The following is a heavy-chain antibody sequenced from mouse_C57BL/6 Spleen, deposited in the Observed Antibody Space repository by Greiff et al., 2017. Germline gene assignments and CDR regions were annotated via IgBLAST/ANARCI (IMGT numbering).Heavy chain of an antibody. D-gene: IGHD2-3*01. CDR3: ARACDGYLDY. CDR1: GYTFTSYW. CDR2: IDPSDSYT. J-gene: IGHJ2*01. Sequence: QVQLQQPGAELVMPGASVKLSCKASGYTFTSYWMHWVKQRPGQGLEWIGEIDPSDSYTNYNQKFKGKSTLTVDKSSSTAYMQLSSLTSEDSAVYYWARACDGYLDYWGQGTTLTVSS. V-gene: IGHV1-69*01.